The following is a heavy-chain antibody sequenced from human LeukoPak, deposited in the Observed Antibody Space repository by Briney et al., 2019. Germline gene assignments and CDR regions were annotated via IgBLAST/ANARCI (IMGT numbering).Heavy chain of an antibody. V-gene: IGHV3-7*02. CDR2: IKQDGSEK. J-gene: IGHJ4*02. CDR1: GFTFSSSW. D-gene: IGHD2-2*01. CDR3: ARKYCSTTSRLFDN. Sequence: GGSLRLSCAASGFTFSSSWMSWVRQAPGKGLEWVANIKQDGSEKYYVDSVKGRFTISRDNAKNSLYLQMNSLRAEDTAVYYCARKYCSTTSRLFDNWGQGTLVTVSS.